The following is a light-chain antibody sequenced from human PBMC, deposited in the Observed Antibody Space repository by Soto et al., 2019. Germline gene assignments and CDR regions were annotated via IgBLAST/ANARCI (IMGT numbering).Light chain of an antibody. V-gene: IGLV2-14*01. Sequence: QSALTQPASVSGSPGQSITISCTGTSSDVGGYNYVSWYQQHPGKAPKLMIYDVSNRPSGVSNRFSGSKSGNTASLTISGLQAEDEADYYCGSYTSSSTLEVFDGGTKLTVL. J-gene: IGLJ2*01. CDR3: GSYTSSSTLEV. CDR1: SSDVGGYNY. CDR2: DVS.